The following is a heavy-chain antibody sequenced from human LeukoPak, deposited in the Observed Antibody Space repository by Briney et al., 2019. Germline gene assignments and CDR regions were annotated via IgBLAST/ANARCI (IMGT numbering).Heavy chain of an antibody. J-gene: IGHJ4*02. Sequence: PSETLSLTCTVSGGSISSSSYYWGWIRQPPGKGLEWIGSMYSSGSTYYNPSLKSRVTISVDTSKNQFSLKLSSVTAADTAVYYCARSGSGYLRYYFDYWGQGALVTVSS. CDR2: MYSSGST. CDR1: GGSISSSSYY. V-gene: IGHV4-39*07. D-gene: IGHD5-12*01. CDR3: ARSGSGYLRYYFDY.